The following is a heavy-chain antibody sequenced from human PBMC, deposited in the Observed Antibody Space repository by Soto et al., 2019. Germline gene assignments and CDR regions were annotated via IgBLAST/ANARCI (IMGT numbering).Heavy chain of an antibody. CDR1: GGSISSYY. V-gene: IGHV4-59*01. Sequence: QVQLQKSGPGLVKPSETLSLTCTVSGGSISSYYWSWIRQPPGKGLEWIGFIYYSGSTSYNPSLKRRVTISIYTSDYQFSLKLNSVTAADTAVYYCASMIGDPVLSFDSWGQGTLVAVSS. CDR2: IYYSGST. D-gene: IGHD3-10*02. J-gene: IGHJ5*01. CDR3: ASMIGDPVLSFDS.